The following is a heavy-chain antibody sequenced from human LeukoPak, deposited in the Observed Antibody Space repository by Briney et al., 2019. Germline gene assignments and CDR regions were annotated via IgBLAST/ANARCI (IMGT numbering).Heavy chain of an antibody. Sequence: GGSLRLSCAVCGFTFDDYGMSWVRQAPEKGLEWVSGMNWNGGSTGYADSVKGRFTISRDNAKNSLYLQMNSLRAEDTALYYCARDASGSVGWPDYWGQGTLVTVSS. V-gene: IGHV3-20*04. CDR2: MNWNGGST. J-gene: IGHJ4*02. CDR1: GFTFDDYG. CDR3: ARDASGSVGWPDY. D-gene: IGHD1-26*01.